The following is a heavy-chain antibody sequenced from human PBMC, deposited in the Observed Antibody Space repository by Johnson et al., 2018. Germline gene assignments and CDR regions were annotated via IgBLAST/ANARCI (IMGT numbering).Heavy chain of an antibody. CDR1: GASIDDDN. CDR2: ITQDGNSQ. D-gene: IGHD6-19*01. J-gene: IGHJ3*02. V-gene: IGHV3-30*03. CDR3: ASEGYGSGRAPGFDI. Sequence: VQLVESGGRVVRPVESLRLSCTASGASIDDDNMSWVRQVPGKGLEWVAYITQDGNSQHYAGSVTGRFTFSRDNSKNPFYLQRNSLTAEDTAVYYCASEGYGSGRAPGFDIWGKGTMVTVSS.